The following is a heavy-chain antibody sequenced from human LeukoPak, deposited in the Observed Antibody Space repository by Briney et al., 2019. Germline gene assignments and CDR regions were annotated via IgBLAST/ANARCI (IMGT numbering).Heavy chain of an antibody. CDR1: GFTVSFHY. Sequence: GGSLRLSCAASGFTVSFHYMSWVRQAPGKGLEWVSVLYSGGSTDYADSVKGRFTISRANSKNTLYLQMNSLRAEDTAVYYCAKDQLWLGDLFLPLFDYGGQGPLVTVSS. V-gene: IGHV3-53*01. D-gene: IGHD3-10*01. CDR3: AKDQLWLGDLFLPLFDY. J-gene: IGHJ4*02. CDR2: LYSGGST.